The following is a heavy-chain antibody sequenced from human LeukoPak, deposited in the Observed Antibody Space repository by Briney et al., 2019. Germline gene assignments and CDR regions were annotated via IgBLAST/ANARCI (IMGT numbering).Heavy chain of an antibody. Sequence: GSLRLSCAASGFTFSSYAMHWVRQAPGKGLEWVAVISYDGSNKYYADSVKGRFTISRDNSKNTLYLQMNSLRAEDTAVYYCAKGGAGYDFWSGYYSKVDYFDYWGQGTLVTVSS. CDR1: GFTFSSYA. V-gene: IGHV3-30-3*01. J-gene: IGHJ4*02. CDR3: AKGGAGYDFWSGYYSKVDYFDY. CDR2: ISYDGSNK. D-gene: IGHD3-3*01.